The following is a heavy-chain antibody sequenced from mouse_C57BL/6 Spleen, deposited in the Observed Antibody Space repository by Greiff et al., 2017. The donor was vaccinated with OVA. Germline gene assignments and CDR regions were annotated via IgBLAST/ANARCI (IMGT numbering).Heavy chain of an antibody. CDR3: TTGPAQATFDY. D-gene: IGHD3-2*02. J-gene: IGHJ2*01. CDR1: GYSFTDYN. V-gene: IGHV1-39*01. Sequence: EVQGVESGPELVKPGASVKISCKASGYSFTDYNMNWVKQSHGKSLEWIGVINPNYGTTSYNQKFKGKATLTVDQSSSTAYMQLSSLTSEDTAVYYCTTGPAQATFDYWGQGTTLTVSS. CDR2: INPNYGTT.